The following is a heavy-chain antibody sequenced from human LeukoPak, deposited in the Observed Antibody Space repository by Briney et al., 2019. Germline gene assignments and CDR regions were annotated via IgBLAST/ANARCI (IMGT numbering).Heavy chain of an antibody. J-gene: IGHJ5*02. D-gene: IGHD6-19*01. V-gene: IGHV3-23*01. CDR1: GFSFSNSA. Sequence: PGGSLRLSCAASGFSFSNSAMNGVRRAPGKGLEWVSPTSKGGDDRYYADSVKGRFTISRDNFERTLYLQMNSLRVEDTAVYYCAKDASGGTYSSGLNCFDPWGQGTLVSVSS. CDR3: AKDASGGTYSSGLNCFDP. CDR2: TSKGGDDR.